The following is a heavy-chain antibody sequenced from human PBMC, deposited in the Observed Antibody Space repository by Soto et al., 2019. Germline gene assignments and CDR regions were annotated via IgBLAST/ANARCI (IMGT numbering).Heavy chain of an antibody. J-gene: IGHJ4*02. Sequence: QVQLVQSGAEVKKLGASVKVSCKASGYTFTSYGISWVRQAPGQGLEWMGWISAYNGNTNYAQKLQGRVTMTTDTSTSTAYMELRSLRSDDTAVYYCARGLRTRGAAAHQSPEDYWGQGTLVTVSS. CDR3: ARGLRTRGAAAHQSPEDY. V-gene: IGHV1-18*01. CDR2: ISAYNGNT. D-gene: IGHD6-13*01. CDR1: GYTFTSYG.